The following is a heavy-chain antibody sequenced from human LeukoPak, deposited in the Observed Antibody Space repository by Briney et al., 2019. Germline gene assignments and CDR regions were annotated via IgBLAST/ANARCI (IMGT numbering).Heavy chain of an antibody. Sequence: SGTLSLTCGVSGGSVTSTNWWTWIRQPPGKGLEWIGEVHINGNTNYNPALYGRVTMLVDTSDNHVSLKLTSLTAADTAVYFCAREGGPYRPLDYSGQGTLVTVTS. CDR1: GGSVTSTNW. J-gene: IGHJ4*02. V-gene: IGHV4-4*02. CDR2: VHINGNT. CDR3: AREGGPYRPLDY. D-gene: IGHD3-16*02.